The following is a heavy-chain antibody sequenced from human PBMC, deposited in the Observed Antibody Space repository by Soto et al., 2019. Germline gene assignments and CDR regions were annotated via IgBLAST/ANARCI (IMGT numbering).Heavy chain of an antibody. Sequence: QVQLVQSGAEVKKPGASVKVSCKASGYTFTSYGISWVRQAPGQGLEWMGWISAYNGNTNYAQKLQGRVTMTTDTSTSQAYLELRGLRSDDTAGYYCARDQGQLVRTLGYFDYWGQGTLVTVSS. CDR2: ISAYNGNT. J-gene: IGHJ4*02. V-gene: IGHV1-18*01. CDR3: ARDQGQLVRTLGYFDY. CDR1: GYTFTSYG. D-gene: IGHD6-13*01.